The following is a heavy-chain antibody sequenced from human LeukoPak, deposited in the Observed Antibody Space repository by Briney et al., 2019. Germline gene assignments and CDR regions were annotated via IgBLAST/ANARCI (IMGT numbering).Heavy chain of an antibody. CDR1: GFTFDDYG. CDR3: ARDSGYAFDI. Sequence: RAGGSLRLSCAASGFTFDDYGMSWVRHAPGKGLEWVSGINWSGGSTGYADSVKGRFTISRDNAKNSLYLQMNSLRAEDTAVYYCARDSGYAFDIWGQGTMVTVSS. CDR2: INWSGGST. D-gene: IGHD1-26*01. V-gene: IGHV3-20*04. J-gene: IGHJ3*02.